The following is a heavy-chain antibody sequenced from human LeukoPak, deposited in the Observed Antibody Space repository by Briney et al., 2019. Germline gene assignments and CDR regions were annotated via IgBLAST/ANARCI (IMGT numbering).Heavy chain of an antibody. J-gene: IGHJ4*02. CDR3: ARRRENTPLDECYFDY. CDR1: GGSISSSSYY. D-gene: IGHD3/OR15-3a*01. V-gene: IGHV4-39*01. CDR2: IYYSGST. Sequence: PSETLSLTCTVSGGSISSSSYYWGWIRQPPGKGLEWIGSIYYSGSTYYNPSLKSRVTISVDTSKNQFSLKLSSVTAADTAVYYCARRRENTPLDECYFDYWGQGTLVTVSS.